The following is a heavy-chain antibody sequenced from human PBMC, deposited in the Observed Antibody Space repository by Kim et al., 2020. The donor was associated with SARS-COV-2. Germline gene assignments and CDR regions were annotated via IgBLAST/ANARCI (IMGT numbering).Heavy chain of an antibody. D-gene: IGHD3-22*01. CDR1: GFTFSNAW. V-gene: IGHV3-15*01. CDR2: IKSKTDGGTT. Sequence: GGSLRLSCAASGFTFSNAWMSWVRQAPGKGLEWVGRIKSKTDGGTTDYAAPVKGRFTISRDDSKNTLYLQMNSLKTEDTAVYYCTAKGVYDSSGFFDYWGQGTLVTVSS. J-gene: IGHJ4*02. CDR3: TAKGVYDSSGFFDY.